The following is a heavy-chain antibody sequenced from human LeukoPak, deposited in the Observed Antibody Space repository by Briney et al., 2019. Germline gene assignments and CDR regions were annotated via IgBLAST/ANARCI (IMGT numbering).Heavy chain of an antibody. CDR1: GGSISSYY. CDR3: ARGSGWYPH. Sequence: SETLSLTCTVSGGSISSYYWSWIRQPPGKGLEWIGYISYSGDTKYNPSLKSRLSMSVDTSKNQCSLMLTSVTAADTAVYYCARGSGWYPHWGQGTLVTVSS. CDR2: ISYSGDT. D-gene: IGHD6-19*01. J-gene: IGHJ1*01. V-gene: IGHV4-59*01.